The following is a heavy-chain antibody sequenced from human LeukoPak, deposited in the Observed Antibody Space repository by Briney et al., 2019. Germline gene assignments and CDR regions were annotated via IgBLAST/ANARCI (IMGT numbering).Heavy chain of an antibody. CDR2: LWYDGSNK. CDR3: ARDPYGSGSTSFDI. J-gene: IGHJ3*02. D-gene: IGHD3-10*01. Sequence: GGSLRLSCAASGFTFRSYGMHWVRQAPGKGLEWVAVLWYDGSNKYYADSVKGRFTISRDNSKNTLYLQMNSLRAEDTAVYYCARDPYGSGSTSFDIWGQGTMVTVSS. V-gene: IGHV3-33*01. CDR1: GFTFRSYG.